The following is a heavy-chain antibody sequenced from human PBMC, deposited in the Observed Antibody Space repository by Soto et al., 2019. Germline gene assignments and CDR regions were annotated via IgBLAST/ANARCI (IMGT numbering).Heavy chain of an antibody. J-gene: IGHJ6*02. CDR1: GFTFSSYA. V-gene: IGHV3-23*01. CDR2: ISGSGGST. Sequence: GGSLRLSCAASGFTFSSYAMSWVRQAPGKGLEWVSAISGSGGSTYYADSVKGRFTISRDNSKNTLYLQMNSLRAEDTAVYYCAKSPSTLPPYNWASYYYYYGMDVWCQGTTVTVSS. CDR3: AKSPSTLPPYNWASYYYYYGMDV. D-gene: IGHD1-1*01.